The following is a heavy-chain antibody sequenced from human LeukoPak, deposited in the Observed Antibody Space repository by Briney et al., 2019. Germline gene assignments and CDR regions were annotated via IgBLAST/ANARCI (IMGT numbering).Heavy chain of an antibody. CDR1: GGSISSSSYY. D-gene: IGHD2-15*01. CDR3: ARGDIVVVVAATTFDY. J-gene: IGHJ4*02. Sequence: SETLSLTCTVSGGSISSSSYYWGWIRQPPGKGLEWIGSIYYSGSTYYNPSLKSRVTISVDTSKNQFSLKLSSVTAADTAVYYCARGDIVVVVAATTFDYWGQGTLVTVSS. CDR2: IYYSGST. V-gene: IGHV4-39*07.